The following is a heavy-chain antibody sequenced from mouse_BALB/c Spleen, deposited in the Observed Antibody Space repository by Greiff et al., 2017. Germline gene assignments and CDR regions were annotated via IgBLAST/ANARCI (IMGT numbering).Heavy chain of an antibody. Sequence: EVKLVESGGGLVKPGGSLKLSCAASGFTFSSYTMSWVRQTPEKRLEWVATISSGGGNTYYPDSVKGRFTISRDNAKNNLYLQMSSLRSEDTALYYCARWALLLRYFDYWGQGTTLTVSS. J-gene: IGHJ2*01. D-gene: IGHD1-1*01. V-gene: IGHV5-9*03. CDR2: ISSGGGNT. CDR1: GFTFSSYT. CDR3: ARWALLLRYFDY.